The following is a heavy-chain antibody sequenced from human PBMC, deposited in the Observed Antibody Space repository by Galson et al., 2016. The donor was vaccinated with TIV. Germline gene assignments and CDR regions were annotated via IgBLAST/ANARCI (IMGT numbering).Heavy chain of an antibody. V-gene: IGHV5-51*01. J-gene: IGHJ3*02. CDR2: HYPGHSHA. Sequence: QSGAEVKKRGESLKISCKGSAYSFTSYSIAWVRQLPGKGLQWMGIHYPGHSHASYSPSFQGQVTISADKSIRTAYLQWSSLKAADTAIYYCARHYYYYGIYHAFDIWGQGTMVTVSS. D-gene: IGHD3-22*01. CDR1: AYSFTSYS. CDR3: ARHYYYYGIYHAFDI.